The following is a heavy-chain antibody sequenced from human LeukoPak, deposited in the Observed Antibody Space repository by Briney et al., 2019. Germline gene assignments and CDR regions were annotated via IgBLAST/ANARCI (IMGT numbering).Heavy chain of an antibody. V-gene: IGHV1-46*01. CDR2: INPSGGST. J-gene: IGHJ4*02. D-gene: IGHD3-22*01. CDR1: GYTFTSYY. Sequence: ASVKVSCKASGYTFTSYYMHWVRQAPGQGLEWMGIINPSGGSTSYAQKFQGRATMTRDMSTSTAYMELSRLRSDDTAVYYCARIRNYYDSSGPFDYWGQGTLVTVSS. CDR3: ARIRNYYDSSGPFDY.